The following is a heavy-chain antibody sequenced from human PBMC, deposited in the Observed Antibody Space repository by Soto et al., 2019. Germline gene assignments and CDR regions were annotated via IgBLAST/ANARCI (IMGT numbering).Heavy chain of an antibody. CDR3: ARGTISTVRSYYYCYYMDV. D-gene: IGHD4-17*01. J-gene: IGHJ6*03. CDR1: GFTFSSYW. V-gene: IGHV3-7*04. Sequence: ESGGGLVQPGGSLRLSCAASGFTFSSYWMSWVRQAPGKGLEWVANIKQDGSEKYYVDSVKGRFTISRDNAKNSLYLQMNSLRAEDTAVYYCARGTISTVRSYYYCYYMDVWGKGTTVTVSS. CDR2: IKQDGSEK.